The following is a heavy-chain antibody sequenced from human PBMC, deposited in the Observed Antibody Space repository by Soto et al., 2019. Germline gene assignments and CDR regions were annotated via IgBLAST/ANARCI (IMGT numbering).Heavy chain of an antibody. D-gene: IGHD5-18*01. V-gene: IGHV4-30-4*01. CDR1: GDSISSNNNY. J-gene: IGHJ5*02. CDR2: ISYSGTT. Sequence: QVQLQESGPGLVKPSQTLSLTCTVSGDSISSNNNYWSWIRQPPGEGLEWIGFISYSGTTSYSPSLKSPVAISLAPSKNHFSLSLSSVTAADTAVYYCARGRAYSYGLDPWGQGTLVTVSS. CDR3: ARGRAYSYGLDP.